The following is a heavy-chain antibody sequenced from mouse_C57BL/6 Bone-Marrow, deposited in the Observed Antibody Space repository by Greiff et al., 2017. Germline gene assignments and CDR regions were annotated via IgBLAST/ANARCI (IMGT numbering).Heavy chain of an antibody. J-gene: IGHJ2*01. CDR1: GFTFSSYA. V-gene: IGHV5-4*01. CDR2: ISDGGSYT. Sequence: EVKLVESGGGLVKPGGSLKLSCAASGFTFSSYAMSWVRQTPEKRLEWVATISDGGSYTYYPDNVKGRFTISRDNAKNNLYLQMSHLKSEDTAMYYCARDGFITSRFDYWGQGTTLTVSS. D-gene: IGHD1-1*01. CDR3: ARDGFITSRFDY.